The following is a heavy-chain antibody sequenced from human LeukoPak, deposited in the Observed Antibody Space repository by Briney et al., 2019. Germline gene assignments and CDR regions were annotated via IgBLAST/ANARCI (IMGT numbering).Heavy chain of an antibody. CDR1: GFTFSSYS. Sequence: GGSLRLSCAASGFTFSSYSMNWVRQTPGKGLEWVSSISSSSSYIYYADSVKGRFTISRDNAKNSLYLQMNSLRAEDTAVYYCARAPNLYFDYWGQGTLVTVSS. J-gene: IGHJ4*02. V-gene: IGHV3-21*01. CDR2: ISSSSSYI. CDR3: ARAPNLYFDY.